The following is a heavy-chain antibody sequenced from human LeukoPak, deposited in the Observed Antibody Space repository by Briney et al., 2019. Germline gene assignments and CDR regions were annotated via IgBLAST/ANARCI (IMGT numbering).Heavy chain of an antibody. J-gene: IGHJ6*03. Sequence: SETLSLTCTVSGGSISSGSYYWSWIRQPAGKGLEWIGRIYTSGSTNYNPSLKSRVTIPVDTSKNQFSLKLSSVTAADTAVYYCARERSGSSYYYYMDVWGKGTTVTVSS. CDR1: GGSISSGSYY. CDR2: IYTSGST. V-gene: IGHV4-61*02. CDR3: ARERSGSSYYYYMDV. D-gene: IGHD3-10*01.